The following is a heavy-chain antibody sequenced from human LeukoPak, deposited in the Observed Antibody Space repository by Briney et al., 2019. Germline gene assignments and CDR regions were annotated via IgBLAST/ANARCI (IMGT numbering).Heavy chain of an antibody. CDR1: GGSVSSGSYY. V-gene: IGHV4-61*01. Sequence: SETLSLTCTVSGGSVSSGSYYWSWIRQPPGKGLEWIGYIYYSGSTNYNPSLKSRATISVDTSKNQFSLKLTSVTAADTAVYYCARCPCYGAGYYHYYGLDLWGQGTTVTVSS. CDR2: IYYSGST. J-gene: IGHJ6*02. D-gene: IGHD2-2*01. CDR3: ARCPCYGAGYYHYYGLDL.